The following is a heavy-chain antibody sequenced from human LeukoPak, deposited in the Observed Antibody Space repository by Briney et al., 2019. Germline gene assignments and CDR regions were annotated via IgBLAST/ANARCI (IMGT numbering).Heavy chain of an antibody. CDR3: ARDRANWGIGDAFDI. CDR1: GFTFSSYA. D-gene: IGHD7-27*01. CDR2: ISYDGSNK. Sequence: GRSLRLSCAASGFTFSSYAMHWVRQAPGKGLEWVAVISYDGSNKYYADSVKGRFTISRDNSKNTLYLRMNSLRAEDTAVYYCARDRANWGIGDAFDIWGQGTMVTVSS. J-gene: IGHJ3*02. V-gene: IGHV3-30*04.